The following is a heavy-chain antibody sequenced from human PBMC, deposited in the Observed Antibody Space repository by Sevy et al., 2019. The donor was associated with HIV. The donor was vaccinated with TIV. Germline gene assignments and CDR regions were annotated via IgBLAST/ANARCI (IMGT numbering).Heavy chain of an antibody. Sequence: SETLSLTCAVSGGSLSSGAYSWSWIRQPRGKGLEWIGCLYHSGSTYYNPSLKSRVTISVDRSKNQFSLKLSSVTAADTAVYYCARVSGNSEWGYYFDSWGQGTLVTVSS. J-gene: IGHJ4*02. V-gene: IGHV4-30-2*01. CDR3: ARVSGNSEWGYYFDS. D-gene: IGHD2-15*01. CDR1: GGSLSSGAYS. CDR2: LYHSGST.